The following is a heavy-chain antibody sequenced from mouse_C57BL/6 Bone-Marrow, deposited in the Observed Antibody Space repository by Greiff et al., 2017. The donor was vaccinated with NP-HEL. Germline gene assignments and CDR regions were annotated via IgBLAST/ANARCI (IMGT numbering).Heavy chain of an antibody. Sequence: VQLQQSGAELARPGASVKLSCKASGYTFTDYYINWVKQRTGQGLEWIGEIYPGSGNTYYNEKFKGKATLTADKSSSTAYMQLSSLTSEDSAVYFCARGRRTKGSWYVDVWGAGTTVTVSS. V-gene: IGHV1-77*01. CDR3: ARGRRTKGSWYVDV. CDR1: GYTFTDYY. J-gene: IGHJ1*01. D-gene: IGHD3-3*01. CDR2: IYPGSGNT.